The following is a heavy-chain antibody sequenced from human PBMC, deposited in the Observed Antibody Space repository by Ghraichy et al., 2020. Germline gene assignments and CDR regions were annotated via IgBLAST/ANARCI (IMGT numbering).Heavy chain of an antibody. CDR3: ARAPHSSGYYYYYGMDV. Sequence: SETLSLTCTVSGGSISSYYWSWIRQPPGKGLEWIGYIYYSGSTNYNPSLKSRVTISVDTSKNQFSLKLSSVTAADTAVYYCARAPHSSGYYYYYGMDVWGQGTTVTVSS. CDR1: GGSISSYY. V-gene: IGHV4-59*01. CDR2: IYYSGST. D-gene: IGHD6-19*01. J-gene: IGHJ6*02.